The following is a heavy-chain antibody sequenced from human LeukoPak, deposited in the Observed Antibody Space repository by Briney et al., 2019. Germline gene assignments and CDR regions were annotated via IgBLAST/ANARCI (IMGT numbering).Heavy chain of an antibody. CDR1: GGSITGSY. CDR3: ARDGSGSYYKSWFDP. J-gene: IGHJ5*02. CDR2: IYYSGST. V-gene: IGHV4-59*01. D-gene: IGHD3-10*01. Sequence: PSETLSLTCTVSGGSITGSYWSWLRQPPGKGLEYIGYIYYSGSTNYNPSLKSRVTISVDTSKNQFSLKLSSVTAADTAVYYCARDGSGSYYKSWFDPWGQGTLVTVSS.